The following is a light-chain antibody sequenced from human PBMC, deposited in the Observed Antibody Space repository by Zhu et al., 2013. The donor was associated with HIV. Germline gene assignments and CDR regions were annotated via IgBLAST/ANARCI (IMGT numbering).Light chain of an antibody. V-gene: IGLV2-14*01. Sequence: QSALTQPASVSASPGQSITISCTGTSSDLGTYNYVSWYQQYPGKAPKLMIYDVSNRPSGVSNRFSGSKSGNTASLTISGLQAEDEGDYYCSSYTINTLQLFGGGTKVTVL. J-gene: IGLJ3*02. CDR3: SSYTINTLQL. CDR1: SSDLGTYNY. CDR2: DVS.